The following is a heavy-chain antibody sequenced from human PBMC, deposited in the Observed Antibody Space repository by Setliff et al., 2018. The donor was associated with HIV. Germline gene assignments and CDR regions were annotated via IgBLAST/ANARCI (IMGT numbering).Heavy chain of an antibody. Sequence: SETLSLTCTVSDSGTHYWSWIRQPAGKGLEWIGRVSSRGDTNYNPSLKSRVTMSVDTSKNQFSLKLTSVTASDTAVYYCAVRLQFLEWLKPYYMDVWGKGTTVTVSS. V-gene: IGHV4-4*07. CDR1: DSGTHY. D-gene: IGHD3-3*01. CDR3: AVRLQFLEWLKPYYMDV. J-gene: IGHJ6*03. CDR2: VSSRGDT.